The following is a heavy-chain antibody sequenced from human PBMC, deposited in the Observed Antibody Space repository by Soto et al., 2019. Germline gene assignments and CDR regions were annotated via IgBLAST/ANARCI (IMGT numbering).Heavy chain of an antibody. J-gene: IGHJ4*02. V-gene: IGHV2-5*01. D-gene: IGHD3-10*01. Sequence: PTLVNPTQTLTLTCTLSGFSLSTSGVGVGWIRQPPGKALEWLALIYWNDDKRYSPSLKSRLTITKDTSKNQVVLTMTNMDPVDTATYYCAHNFSPPMVPPYYFDYWGQGTLVTVSS. CDR2: IYWNDDK. CDR1: GFSLSTSGVG. CDR3: AHNFSPPMVPPYYFDY.